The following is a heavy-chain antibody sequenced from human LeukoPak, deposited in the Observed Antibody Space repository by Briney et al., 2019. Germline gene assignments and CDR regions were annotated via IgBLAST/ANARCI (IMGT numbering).Heavy chain of an antibody. J-gene: IGHJ4*02. V-gene: IGHV4-39*02. Sequence: SETLSLTCTVPGGSISSSYYWGWIRQPPGKGREGIGSVYLSGRTYYNPSLKSRVTISVDTSKKQFPLRLSSVTAADTAGYFCARESRWFGELLSNYFESWGQGTLVTVSS. D-gene: IGHD3-10*01. CDR2: VYLSGRT. CDR3: ARESRWFGELLSNYFES. CDR1: GGSISSSYY.